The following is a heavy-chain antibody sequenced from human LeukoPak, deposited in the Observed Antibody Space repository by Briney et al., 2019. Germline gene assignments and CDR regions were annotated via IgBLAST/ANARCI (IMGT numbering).Heavy chain of an antibody. D-gene: IGHD6-19*01. V-gene: IGHV4-59*01. CDR1: GDSINSYC. CDR3: ASTTYRRGRYNFDF. J-gene: IGHJ4*02. CDR2: IYYSGST. Sequence: PSETLSLTCTVSGDSINSYCLSWIRQPPGKGLEWIGYIYYSGSTSYNPSLKSRVTISVDTSKKQFSLKLSSVTAADTAVYYCASTTYRRGRYNFDFWGQGTLVTVSS.